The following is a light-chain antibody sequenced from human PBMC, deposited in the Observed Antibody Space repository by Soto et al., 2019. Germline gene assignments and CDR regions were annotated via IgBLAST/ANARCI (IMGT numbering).Light chain of an antibody. CDR2: DAS. J-gene: IGKJ4*01. CDR3: QQYNSYSPLT. CDR1: QDISNY. V-gene: IGKV1-33*01. Sequence: DIQMTQSPSSLSASVGDRVTITCQVSQDISNYLNWYQQKPGKAPKLLIYDASNLETGVPSRFSGSGSGTDFTFTISSLQPEDIATYYCQQYNSYSPLTFGGGTKVDIK.